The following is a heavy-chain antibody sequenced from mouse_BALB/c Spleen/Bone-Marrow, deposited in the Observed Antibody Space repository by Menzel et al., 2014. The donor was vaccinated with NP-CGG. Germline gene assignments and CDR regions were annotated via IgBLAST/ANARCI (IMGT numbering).Heavy chain of an antibody. D-gene: IGHD1-2*01. J-gene: IGHJ2*01. V-gene: IGHV1S56*01. CDR3: ARERGTTAYFDY. CDR1: GYTFTSYY. Sequence: QVQLQQSGPELVKPGASVRISCKASGYTFTSYYIHWVKQRPGQGLEWIGWIYPGNVNTKYNEKFKGKATLTADKSSSTACMQLSGLTSEDSAVYFCARERGTTAYFDYWGQGTTLTVSS. CDR2: IYPGNVNT.